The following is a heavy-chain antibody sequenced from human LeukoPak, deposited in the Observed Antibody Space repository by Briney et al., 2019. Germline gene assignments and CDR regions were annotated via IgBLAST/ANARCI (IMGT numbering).Heavy chain of an antibody. CDR1: GFTFSSYA. CDR2: IMPIFGTA. Sequence: SVKVSCTASGFTFSSYAISWVRQAPGQGLEWMGGIMPIFGTANYAQKFQGRVTITADESTSTAYMELSSLRSEDTAVYYCARSSDARYNWFDPWGQGTLVTVSS. J-gene: IGHJ5*02. V-gene: IGHV1-69*13. CDR3: ARSSDARYNWFDP. D-gene: IGHD6-6*01.